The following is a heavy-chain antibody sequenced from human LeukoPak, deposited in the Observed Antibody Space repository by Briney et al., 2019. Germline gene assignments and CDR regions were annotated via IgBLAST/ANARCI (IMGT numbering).Heavy chain of an antibody. J-gene: IGHJ4*02. CDR3: ARDPSVAATLRGDY. D-gene: IGHD2-15*01. Sequence: ASVKVSCKASGYTFTSYGISWVRQAPGQGLEWMGWISAYNGNTNYAQSFQGRMTMTTDTSTSTAYMELRSLRSDDTAVYYCARDPSVAATLRGDYWGQGTLVTVSS. V-gene: IGHV1-18*01. CDR2: ISAYNGNT. CDR1: GYTFTSYG.